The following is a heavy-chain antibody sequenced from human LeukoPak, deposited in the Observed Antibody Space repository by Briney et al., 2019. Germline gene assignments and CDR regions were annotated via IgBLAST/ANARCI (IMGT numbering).Heavy chain of an antibody. J-gene: IGHJ4*02. CDR3: AKDGAWLRFDD. D-gene: IGHD5-12*01. Sequence: GGSLRLSCAASGFTFSSYSMNWVRQAPGKGLEWVSGISPGGGPTYYADSVKGRFTISRDDSKNTLYLQMKNLRAEDTAVYYCAKDGAWLRFDDWGQGILVTVSS. CDR1: GFTFSSYS. CDR2: ISPGGGPT. V-gene: IGHV3-23*01.